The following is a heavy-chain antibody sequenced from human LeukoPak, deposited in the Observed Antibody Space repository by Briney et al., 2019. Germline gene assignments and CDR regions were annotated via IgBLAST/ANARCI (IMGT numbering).Heavy chain of an antibody. CDR2: INGDGTRT. CDR3: ARGVPGGWYFDL. D-gene: IGHD3-16*01. CDR1: GFTFSSYW. V-gene: IGHV3-74*01. J-gene: IGHJ2*01. Sequence: GGSLRLSCAASGFTFSSYWMHWVRQAPGKGLVWVSRINGDGTRTNYADSVKGRFAISRDNAENTVNLQIYSLKAEDTAVYYCARGVPGGWYFDLWGRATLVTVSS.